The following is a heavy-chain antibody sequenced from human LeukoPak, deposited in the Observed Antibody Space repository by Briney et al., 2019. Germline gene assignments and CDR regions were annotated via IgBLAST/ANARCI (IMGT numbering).Heavy chain of an antibody. CDR2: ISGGGNT. D-gene: IGHD1-26*01. V-gene: IGHV3-23*01. J-gene: IGHJ4*02. CDR3: GRDGWEIRLATGY. CDR1: GFTFSSYD. Sequence: GGSLRLSCAASGFTFSSYDMSWVRQAPGKGLEWVSGISGGGNTFYSDPVKGRFTISRDNSKNTLFLEMNSLRAEDTPVYYCGRDGWEIRLATGYWGQGTLVTVSS.